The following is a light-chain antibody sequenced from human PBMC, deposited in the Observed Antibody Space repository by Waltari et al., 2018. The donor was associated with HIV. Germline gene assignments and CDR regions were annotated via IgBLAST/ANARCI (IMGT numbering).Light chain of an antibody. Sequence: EIVLTQSPATLSLSHGHTATLSCRASQSISSYLAWYQTKPGQAPRLLIYDASHRATGIPARFSGSGSGTDFTLTIGPLEPEDFAVYYCQQRDKWPPSYTFGQGTRVEI. CDR3: QQRDKWPPSYT. V-gene: IGKV3-11*01. J-gene: IGKJ2*01. CDR1: QSISSY. CDR2: DAS.